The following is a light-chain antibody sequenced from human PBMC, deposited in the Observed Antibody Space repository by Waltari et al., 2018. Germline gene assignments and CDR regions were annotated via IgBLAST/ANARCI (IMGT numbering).Light chain of an antibody. CDR3: CSYAGSYSWV. CDR2: DVS. CDR1: NSDVGGYNS. Sequence: QPALTQPRSVSGSPGQSVTISCTGTNSDVGGYNSVSWYQQHPGKAPKLMIYDVSKRPSGVPDRFSGSKSGNTASLTISGLQAEDEADYYCCSYAGSYSWVFGGGTKLTVL. J-gene: IGLJ3*02. V-gene: IGLV2-11*01.